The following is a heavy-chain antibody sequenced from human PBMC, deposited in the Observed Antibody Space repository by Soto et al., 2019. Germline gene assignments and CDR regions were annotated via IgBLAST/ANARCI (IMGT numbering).Heavy chain of an antibody. CDR3: ATPANFFYYGMDV. V-gene: IGHV1-69*06. CDR2: IIPIFGTA. CDR1: GGTFSSYA. J-gene: IGHJ6*02. D-gene: IGHD2-15*01. Sequence: ASVKVSCKASGGTFSSYAISWVRQAPGQGLEWMGGIIPIFGTANYAQKFQGRVTITADKSTSTAYMELSSLRSEDTAVYYCATPANFFYYGMDVWGQGTTVTVSS.